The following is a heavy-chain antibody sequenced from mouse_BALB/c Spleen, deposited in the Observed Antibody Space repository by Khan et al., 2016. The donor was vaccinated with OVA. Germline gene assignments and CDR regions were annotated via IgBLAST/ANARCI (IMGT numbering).Heavy chain of an antibody. Sequence: EVQLQESGPSLVKPSQTLSLICSVTGDSITSGYWNWIRKFPGNKLEFMGYMISSGHTHYNPSLKSRISITRHTSKNQYYLQLNSMTTEETATYYCARSTDKYAFLYWGRGTIVSVSA. D-gene: IGHD2-14*01. CDR3: ARSTDKYAFLY. CDR1: GDSITSGY. V-gene: IGHV3-8*02. J-gene: IGHJ3*01. CDR2: MISSGHT.